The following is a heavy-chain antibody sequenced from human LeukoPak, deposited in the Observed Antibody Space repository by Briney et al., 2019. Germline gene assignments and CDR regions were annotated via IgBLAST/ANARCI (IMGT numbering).Heavy chain of an antibody. V-gene: IGHV3-21*01. D-gene: IGHD3-10*01. CDR1: GFPFSSYS. J-gene: IGHJ4*02. CDR2: ISSDSNYI. CDR3: ARDPTYIWFGETYFDY. Sequence: GGSLRLSCAASGFPFSSYSMNWVRQAPGKGLEWVSSISSDSNYIYYPESLKGRFTISRDNAKNSLYLQMNSLRAEDTAVYYCARDPTYIWFGETYFDYWGQGTLVTVSS.